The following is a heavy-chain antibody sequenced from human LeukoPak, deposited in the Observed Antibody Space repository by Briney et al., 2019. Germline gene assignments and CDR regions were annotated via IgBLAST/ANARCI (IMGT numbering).Heavy chain of an antibody. V-gene: IGHV1-2*02. D-gene: IGHD1-14*01. J-gene: IGHJ4*02. CDR1: GYTFTSYY. CDR3: ARGRTDSEGNYFDY. Sequence: ASVKVSCKASGYTFTSYYMHWVRQAPGQGLEWMGWINPNSGGTNYAQKFQGRVTTTRDTSISTAYMELSRLRSDDTAVYYCARGRTDSEGNYFDYWGQGTLLTVSS. CDR2: INPNSGGT.